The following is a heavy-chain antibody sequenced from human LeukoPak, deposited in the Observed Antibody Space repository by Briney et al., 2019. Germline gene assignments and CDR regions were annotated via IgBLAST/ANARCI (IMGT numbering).Heavy chain of an antibody. D-gene: IGHD4-17*01. CDR2: IYYSGST. V-gene: IGHV4-59*08. J-gene: IGHJ3*02. Sequence: PSETLSLTCTVSGGSISSYYWSWIRQPPGKGLEWIGYIYYSGSTNYNPSLKSRVTISVDTSKNQFSLKLSSVTAADTAVYYCARRGDYFSFDIWGQGTMVTVSS. CDR3: ARRGDYFSFDI. CDR1: GGSISSYY.